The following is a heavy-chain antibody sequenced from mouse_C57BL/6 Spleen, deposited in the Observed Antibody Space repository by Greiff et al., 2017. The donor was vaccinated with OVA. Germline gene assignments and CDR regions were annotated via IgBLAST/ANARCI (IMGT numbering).Heavy chain of an antibody. J-gene: IGHJ1*03. D-gene: IGHD1-1*01. CDR1: GFSFTSYA. CDR2: IWTGGGT. CDR3: ASQSPYYYGSSYWYFDV. V-gene: IGHV2-9-1*01. Sequence: QVQLQQSGPGLVAPSQSLSITCTVSGFSFTSYAISWVRQPPGKGLEWLGVIWTGGGTNYNSAPKSRLSISKDNTKSQVFLKMNSLQTDDTARYYCASQSPYYYGSSYWYFDVWGTGTTVTVSS.